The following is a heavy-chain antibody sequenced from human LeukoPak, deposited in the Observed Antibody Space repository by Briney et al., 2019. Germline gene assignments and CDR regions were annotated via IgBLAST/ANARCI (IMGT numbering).Heavy chain of an antibody. Sequence: GSLRLSCVVSGIKLSNYGMSWVRQAPGKGLEWVAVISYDGSNKYCADSVKGRFTISRDNSKNTLYLQMNSLRAEDTAVYYCAKAGNTYYYDSSGYQPLHYYYYGMDVWGQGTTVTVSS. CDR2: ISYDGSNK. J-gene: IGHJ6*02. CDR1: GIKLSNYG. CDR3: AKAGNTYYYDSSGYQPLHYYYYGMDV. D-gene: IGHD3-22*01. V-gene: IGHV3-30*18.